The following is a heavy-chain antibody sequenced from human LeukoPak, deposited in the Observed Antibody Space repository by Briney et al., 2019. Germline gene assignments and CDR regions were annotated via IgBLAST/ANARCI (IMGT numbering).Heavy chain of an antibody. J-gene: IGHJ4*02. CDR3: TKNIGYSYGYLAN. Sequence: GGSLRLSCVVSGFPLNLFAVTWVRQAPGKGLEWVSFISASASTTHYADSVKGRFTISKDIAKDTIYLQMNSLKVEDTAIYFCTKNIGYSYGYLANWGQGARVTVSS. CDR2: ISASASTT. D-gene: IGHD5-12*01. V-gene: IGHV3-23*01. CDR1: GFPLNLFA.